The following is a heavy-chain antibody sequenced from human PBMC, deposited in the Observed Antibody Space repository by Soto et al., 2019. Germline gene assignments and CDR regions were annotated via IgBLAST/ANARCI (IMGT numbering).Heavy chain of an antibody. D-gene: IGHD6-19*01. V-gene: IGHV1-69*01. J-gene: IGHJ4*02. CDR1: GGIFSNFA. CDR2: NIPTLGTP. CDR3: ARVGLGAYDY. Sequence: QVQLVQSGAEVKKPGSSVKVSCKASGGIFSNFAFNWMRQAPGQGLEWMGGNIPTLGTPHYAQKFLGRVTITADESTRTVYMEMSSLTVEDTAVYYRARVGLGAYDYWGQGTLVIVSS.